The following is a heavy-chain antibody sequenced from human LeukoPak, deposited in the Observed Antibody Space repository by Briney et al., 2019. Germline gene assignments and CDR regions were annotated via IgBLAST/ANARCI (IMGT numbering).Heavy chain of an antibody. CDR2: IKSKSDGGGTT. V-gene: IGHV3-15*01. Sequence: GGSLRLSCAASGFTFSSYSMNWVRQAPGKGLEWVGRIKSKSDGGGTTDYVAPVKGRFTISRDDSKNTLYMQMDSLRTDDTAVYYCATDLLDYWGQGTLVTVSS. J-gene: IGHJ4*02. CDR1: GFTFSSYS. CDR3: ATDLLDY.